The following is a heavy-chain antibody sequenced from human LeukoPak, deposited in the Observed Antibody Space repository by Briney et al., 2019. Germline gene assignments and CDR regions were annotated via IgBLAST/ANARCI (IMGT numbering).Heavy chain of an antibody. D-gene: IGHD6-19*01. CDR3: AGGSAVRGWRLNDVFDI. J-gene: IGHJ3*02. CDR2: ISAYTGNT. V-gene: IGHV1-18*04. Sequence: ASVKVSCKASGYTFTSYGISWVRQAPGQGLEWMGWISAYTGNTNYAQKLQGRVTRTPDTSTRTAYMELRSLRSDDTAVYYCAGGSAVRGWRLNDVFDIWGQGTMVTVSS. CDR1: GYTFTSYG.